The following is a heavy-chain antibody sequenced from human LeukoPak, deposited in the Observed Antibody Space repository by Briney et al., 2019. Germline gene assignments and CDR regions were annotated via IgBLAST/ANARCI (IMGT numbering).Heavy chain of an antibody. D-gene: IGHD3-10*01. CDR3: ATGRAYFDY. J-gene: IGHJ4*02. CDR2: IKQDGSEK. Sequence: GGSLRLSCAASGFTFSSYWMSWVRQAPGKGLEWVANIKQDGSEKNYVDSVKGRFTISRDNAKNSLYLQMSSLRVEDTAVYYCATGRAYFDYWGQGTLVTVSS. V-gene: IGHV3-7*01. CDR1: GFTFSSYW.